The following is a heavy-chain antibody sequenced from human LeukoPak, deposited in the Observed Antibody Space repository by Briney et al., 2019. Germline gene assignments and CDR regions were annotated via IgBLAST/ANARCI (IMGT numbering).Heavy chain of an antibody. V-gene: IGHV3-49*04. CDR1: GFTFGDYA. D-gene: IGHD2-8*01. CDR3: IRELGYCTNGVCYRAYYFDY. Sequence: GGSLRLSCTASGFTFGDYAMSWVRQAPGKGLEWVSFIRSKAYGGTTEYAASVKGRFTISRDDSKSIAFLQMNSLKTEDTAVYYCIRELGYCTNGVCYRAYYFDYWGQGTLVTVSS. CDR2: IRSKAYGGTT. J-gene: IGHJ4*02.